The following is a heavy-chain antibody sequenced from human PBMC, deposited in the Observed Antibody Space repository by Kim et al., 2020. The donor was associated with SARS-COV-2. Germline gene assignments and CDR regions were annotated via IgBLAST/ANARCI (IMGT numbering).Heavy chain of an antibody. Sequence: GGSLRLSCAASGFTFSSYAMSWVRQAPGKGLEWVSAISGSGGSTYYADSVKGRFTISRDNSKNTLYLQMNSLRAEDTAVYYCASRLRPYYYYGMDVWGQGTTVTVSS. D-gene: IGHD4-17*01. J-gene: IGHJ6*02. CDR3: ASRLRPYYYYGMDV. CDR1: GFTFSSYA. CDR2: ISGSGGST. V-gene: IGHV3-23*01.